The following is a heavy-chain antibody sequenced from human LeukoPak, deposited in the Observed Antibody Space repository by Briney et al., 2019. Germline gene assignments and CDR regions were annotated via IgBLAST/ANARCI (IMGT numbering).Heavy chain of an antibody. CDR3: ARDRLRYFDWLLYGAFDI. D-gene: IGHD3-9*01. Sequence: ASVKVSCKASGYTFTNYGFSWVRQAPGQGLEWMGWISAYNGYTDYAQKFQFRVAMTTDTSTSTAYMELRSLRSDDTAVYYCARDRLRYFDWLLYGAFDIWGQGTMVTVSS. J-gene: IGHJ3*02. CDR1: GYTFTNYG. CDR2: ISAYNGYT. V-gene: IGHV1-18*01.